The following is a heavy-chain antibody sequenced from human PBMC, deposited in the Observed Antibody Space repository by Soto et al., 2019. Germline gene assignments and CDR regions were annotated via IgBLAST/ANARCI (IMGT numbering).Heavy chain of an antibody. CDR1: GGSISSGGYA. Sequence: TLSLTCAVSGGSISSGGYAWAWIRQPPGKGLEWVGYSYQSGSTYYNPSLKSRVTIAADRSKNQFSLNLASVTAADTAVYYCARSYSGGDAYFDYWGQGTVVTVSS. CDR3: ARSYSGGDAYFDY. D-gene: IGHD2-21*02. V-gene: IGHV4-30-2*01. CDR2: SYQSGST. J-gene: IGHJ4*02.